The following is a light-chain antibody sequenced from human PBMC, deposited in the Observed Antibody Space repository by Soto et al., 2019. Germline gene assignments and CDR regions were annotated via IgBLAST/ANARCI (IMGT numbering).Light chain of an antibody. CDR1: QSLGKTS. V-gene: IGKV3-20*01. Sequence: EIVLTQSPGTLSLSPGERATISCRASQSLGKTSLAWYQRKPGQAPRLLIYDASSRATDIPDRFSGSGAGTDFTLTIRRLEPEDSAVYYCQQYGTLITFGQGTRLEIK. J-gene: IGKJ5*01. CDR3: QQYGTLIT. CDR2: DAS.